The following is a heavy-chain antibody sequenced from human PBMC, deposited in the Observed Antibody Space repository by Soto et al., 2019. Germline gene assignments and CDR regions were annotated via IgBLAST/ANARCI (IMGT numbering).Heavy chain of an antibody. CDR1: GFTFSSYG. CDR3: AKDLKFYSYYYYGMDV. CDR2: ISYDGSNK. Sequence: QVQLVESGGGVVQPGRSLRLSCAASGFTFSSYGMHWVRQAPGKGLEWVAVISYDGSNKYYADSVKGRFTISRDNSKNTLYLQMNSLRGEDTAVYYCAKDLKFYSYYYYGMDVWGQGTTVTVSS. J-gene: IGHJ6*02. D-gene: IGHD2-15*01. V-gene: IGHV3-30*18.